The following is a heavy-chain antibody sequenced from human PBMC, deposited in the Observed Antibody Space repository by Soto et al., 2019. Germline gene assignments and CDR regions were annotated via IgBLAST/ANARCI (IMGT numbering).Heavy chain of an antibody. J-gene: IGHJ5*01. CDR2: ITSDGTGT. D-gene: IGHD5-18*01. Sequence: EVQLVESGGGLVQSGGSLRLSCAASGVTSRSYWHWVRQPPGKGLAWVSRITSDGTGTSYADSVKGRFTISRDNAKNMVDLEMNSLRVEDTAVYYCARGPHGFSYGDCWGQGAQVIVSS. V-gene: IGHV3-74*01. CDR3: ARGPHGFSYGDC. CDR1: GVTSRSYW.